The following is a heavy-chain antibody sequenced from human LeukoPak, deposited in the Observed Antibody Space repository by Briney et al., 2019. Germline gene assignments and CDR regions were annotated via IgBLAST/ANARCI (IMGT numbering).Heavy chain of an antibody. Sequence: GGSLRLSCAAPGFTFRTSKMTWFRQAQGKGLKGISYISSVGSYTNYADSVKGRFTISRDNAKNSLYLQMNSLRAEDTAVYYCASPAAGTNFDYWGQGTLVTVSS. CDR2: ISSVGSYT. D-gene: IGHD6-13*01. CDR1: GFTFRTSK. J-gene: IGHJ4*02. V-gene: IGHV3-11*03. CDR3: ASPAAGTNFDY.